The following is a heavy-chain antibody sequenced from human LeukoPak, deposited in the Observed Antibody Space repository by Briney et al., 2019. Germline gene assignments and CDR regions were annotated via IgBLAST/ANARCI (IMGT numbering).Heavy chain of an antibody. D-gene: IGHD5-24*01. J-gene: IGHJ6*03. CDR3: ARGRRVATITYYYYYMDV. Sequence: LWASVKVSCKASGYTFTSYDINWVRQATGQGLEWMGWMNPNSGNTGYAQKFQGRVTITRNTSISTAYMELSSLRSEDTAVYYCARGRRVATITYYYYYMDVWGKGTTVTISS. V-gene: IGHV1-8*03. CDR2: MNPNSGNT. CDR1: GYTFTSYD.